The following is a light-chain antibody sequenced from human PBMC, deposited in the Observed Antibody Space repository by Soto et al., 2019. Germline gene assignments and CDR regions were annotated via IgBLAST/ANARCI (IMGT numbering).Light chain of an antibody. J-gene: IGKJ3*01. CDR1: QGISNSY. V-gene: IGKV3-20*01. CDR2: SPS. Sequence: EIVLTQSPGTLSLSPGERATLSCRASQGISNSYLAWYQQKPGQAPRLLVFSPSSRAPGVPDRFSGSGSGTDFTLTIDRLEPEDFAVYYCQRLGPSPPFTFGPGTKVDFK. CDR3: QRLGPSPPFT.